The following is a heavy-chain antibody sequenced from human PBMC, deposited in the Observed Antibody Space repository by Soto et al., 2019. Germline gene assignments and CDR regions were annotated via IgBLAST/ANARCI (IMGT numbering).Heavy chain of an antibody. Sequence: QLQLQESGPGLVEPSETLSLTCTVSGGSISINNYYWGWIRQPLGKGLEWIGSISYSGTTHYNPSLKSRVTISVDTSKNQFSLKLSSVTAADTAMYYCARQRDLPSYFDYWGQGALVTVSS. CDR1: GGSISINNYY. CDR2: ISYSGTT. J-gene: IGHJ4*02. V-gene: IGHV4-39*01. CDR3: ARQRDLPSYFDY.